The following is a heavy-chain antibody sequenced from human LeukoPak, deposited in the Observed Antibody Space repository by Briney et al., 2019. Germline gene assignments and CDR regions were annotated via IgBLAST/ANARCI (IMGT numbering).Heavy chain of an antibody. CDR1: GFTFSSYS. V-gene: IGHV3-48*01. J-gene: IGHJ3*02. CDR3: ARARSGAFDI. D-gene: IGHD1-26*01. CDR2: ISSSSSTI. Sequence: GGSLRLSCAASGFTFSSYSMNWVRQAPGKGLEWVSYISSSSSTIYYADSVKGRFTISRDNAKNSLYLQMNSLRAEDTAVYYCARARSGAFDIWGQGTMVTVSS.